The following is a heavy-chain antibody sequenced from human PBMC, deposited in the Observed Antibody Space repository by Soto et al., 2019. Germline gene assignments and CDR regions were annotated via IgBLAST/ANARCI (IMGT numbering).Heavy chain of an antibody. V-gene: IGHV3-48*02. CDR2: ISSSSSTI. D-gene: IGHD3-9*01. CDR3: ARDAETYDILTGYDYYYYGMDV. J-gene: IGHJ6*02. CDR1: GFTFSSYS. Sequence: EVQLVESGGGLVQPGGSLRLSCAASGFTFSSYSMNWVRQAPGKGLEWVSYISSSSSTIYYADSVKGRFTISRDNDKNSLNLQMNSLRDEDTAVYYCARDAETYDILTGYDYYYYGMDVWGQGTTVTVSS.